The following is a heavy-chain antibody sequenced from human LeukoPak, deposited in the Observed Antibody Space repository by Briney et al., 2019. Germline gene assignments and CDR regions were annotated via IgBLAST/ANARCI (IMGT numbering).Heavy chain of an antibody. J-gene: IGHJ3*01. CDR3: AKDRARVATMVDGFEV. CDR1: GYTFSGHY. CDR2: ISPDSGAS. V-gene: IGHV1-2*02. Sequence: ASVKVSCKASGYTFSGHYIHWVRQAPGQGLEWMGWISPDSGASKYAQRFQGRVIMTRDTSISTAYMELSSLRSDDTAVYYCAKDRARVATMVDGFEVCGQGTMVTVS. D-gene: IGHD2-8*01.